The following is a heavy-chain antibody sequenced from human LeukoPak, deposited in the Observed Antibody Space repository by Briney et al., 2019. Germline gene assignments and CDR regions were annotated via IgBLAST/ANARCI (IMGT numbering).Heavy chain of an antibody. J-gene: IGHJ6*03. CDR3: AKDGSFYYMDV. Sequence: GGSLRLSCAASGFTFSSYGMHLVRQAPGKGLEWVAVIWYDGSNKYYADSVKGRFTISRDNSKNTLYLQMNSLRAEDTAVYYCAKDGSFYYMDVWGKGTTVTVSS. CDR2: IWYDGSNK. CDR1: GFTFSSYG. V-gene: IGHV3-30*02.